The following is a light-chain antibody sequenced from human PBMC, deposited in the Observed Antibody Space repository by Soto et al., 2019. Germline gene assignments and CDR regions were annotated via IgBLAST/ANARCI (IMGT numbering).Light chain of an antibody. CDR3: SSKTSSSALVI. Sequence: HSALTQPASVSGSPGQSITISCTGTTSDIGGYDSVSWYQQHPGKAPKLMIYDVIKRPSGVSNRFSGSKSGNTASLTISGLQAEDEADYYCSSKTSSSALVIFGGGTKLTVL. J-gene: IGLJ2*01. CDR1: TSDIGGYDS. CDR2: DVI. V-gene: IGLV2-14*03.